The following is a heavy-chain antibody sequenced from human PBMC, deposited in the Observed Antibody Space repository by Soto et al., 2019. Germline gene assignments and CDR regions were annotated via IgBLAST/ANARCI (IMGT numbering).Heavy chain of an antibody. V-gene: IGHV3-11*06. CDR1: GFTFSDYY. CDR2: IVSGSTYT. CDR3: ARVDGESRMDV. J-gene: IGHJ6*02. Sequence: QVQLVESGGGLVKPGGSLRLSCAASGFTFSDYYMSWIRQAPGKGLEWISYIVSGSTYTNYADSVKGRFTISRGNAKESLYLEMHSLRAEDTAVYYCARVDGESRMDVWGQGTTVSVSS. D-gene: IGHD2-21*01.